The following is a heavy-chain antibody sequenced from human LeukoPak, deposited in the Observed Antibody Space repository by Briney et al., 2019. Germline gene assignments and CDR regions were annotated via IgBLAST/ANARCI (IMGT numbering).Heavy chain of an antibody. D-gene: IGHD5-12*01. CDR2: ISGSGGST. CDR1: GFTFSSYA. J-gene: IGHJ4*02. V-gene: IGHV3-23*01. Sequence: PGGSLRLSCAASGFTFSSYAMSWVRQAPGKGLEWVSAISGSGGSTYYADSVKGRFTISRDNSKNTLYLQMNSLRAEDTAVYHCASRHSGYDSVRYWGQGTLVTVSS. CDR3: ASRHSGYDSVRY.